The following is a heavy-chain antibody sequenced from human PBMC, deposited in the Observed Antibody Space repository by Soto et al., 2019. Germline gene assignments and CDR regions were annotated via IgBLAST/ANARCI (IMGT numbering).Heavy chain of an antibody. Sequence: QVQLQESGPGLVKPSQTLALTCTVSGGSISGGGDYWTWIRQHPGKALERIGYIYYTGGAYYNPSLKSRAILSLDTSKSQFSLNLTSVTAADTAVYYCARGLTMLRGVMDSWGQGTLVTVSS. D-gene: IGHD3-10*01. CDR3: ARGLTMLRGVMDS. V-gene: IGHV4-31*03. CDR1: GGSISGGGDY. CDR2: IYYTGGA. J-gene: IGHJ4*02.